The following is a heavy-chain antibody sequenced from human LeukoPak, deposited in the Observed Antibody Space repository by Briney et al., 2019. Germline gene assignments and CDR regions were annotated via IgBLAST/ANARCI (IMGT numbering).Heavy chain of an antibody. V-gene: IGHV3-21*01. CDR1: GFTFSSYS. CDR3: ARDLWSSSYNHYYGMDV. CDR2: ISSSSSYI. Sequence: GGSLRLSCSASGFTFSSYSMNWVRQAPGKGLEWVSSISSSSSYIYYADSVKGRFTISRDNAKNSLYLQMNSLGAEDTAVYYCARDLWSSSYNHYYGMDVWGQGTTVTVSS. D-gene: IGHD6-13*01. J-gene: IGHJ6*02.